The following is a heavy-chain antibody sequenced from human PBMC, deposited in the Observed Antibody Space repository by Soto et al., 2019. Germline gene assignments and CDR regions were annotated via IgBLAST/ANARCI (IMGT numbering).Heavy chain of an antibody. J-gene: IGHJ4*02. Sequence: HVQLVQSGTEVKKPGASVRVSCMVSGYPFTTYYIHWVRQAPGQGLEWMGWIDPRSGGTVYEQKFQGRVTMTRDTSISTVYMDLSGVASDGTALYFCSTNYHGIFPYWGQGSLVTVSS. D-gene: IGHD3-10*01. CDR3: STNYHGIFPY. CDR1: GYPFTTYY. V-gene: IGHV1-2*02. CDR2: IDPRSGGT.